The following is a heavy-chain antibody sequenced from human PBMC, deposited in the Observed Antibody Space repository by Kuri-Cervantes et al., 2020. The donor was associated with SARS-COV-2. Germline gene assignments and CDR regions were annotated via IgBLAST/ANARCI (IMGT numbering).Heavy chain of an antibody. V-gene: IGHV1-2*02. CDR2: XNPXXGGT. CDR1: XXXXXGYX. CDR3: AGDRGSQWLAFYDAFDI. Sequence: ASVKVXXXASXXXXXGYXMXWVRQAPXQGXXWMXXXNPXXGGTNYAQKFXXRVTMTRDTSIXXXYMELSRLXSEDTAXYXCAGDRGSQWLAFYDAFDIWGQGTMVTVSS. D-gene: IGHD6-19*01. J-gene: IGHJ3*02.